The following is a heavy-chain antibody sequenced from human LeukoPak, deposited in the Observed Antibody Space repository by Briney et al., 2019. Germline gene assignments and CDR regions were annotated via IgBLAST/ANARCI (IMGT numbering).Heavy chain of an antibody. CDR1: GYTFTSYG. J-gene: IGHJ4*02. Sequence: ASVKVSCKASGYTFTSYGISWVRQAPGQGLEWMGWISAYNGNTNYAQKLQGRVTMTTDTSTSTAYMELRSLRSADTAVYYCARDPNLLRYFDWLFGGYYFDYWGQGTLVTVSS. D-gene: IGHD3-9*01. V-gene: IGHV1-18*01. CDR2: ISAYNGNT. CDR3: ARDPNLLRYFDWLFGGYYFDY.